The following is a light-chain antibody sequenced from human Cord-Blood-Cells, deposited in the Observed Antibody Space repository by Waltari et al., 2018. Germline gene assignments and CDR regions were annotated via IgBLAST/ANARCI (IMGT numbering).Light chain of an antibody. CDR1: SSDVGGCSY. V-gene: IGLV2-14*03. CDR2: DVS. CDR3: SSYTSSSTWV. Sequence: QSALTQPASVSGSPGQSITISCTGTSSDVGGCSYVSWYQQHQGKAPKLMIYDVSNRPSGVSNRFSGSKSGNTAALTSSGLQAEDEADYYCSSYTSSSTWVFGGGTKLTVL. J-gene: IGLJ3*02.